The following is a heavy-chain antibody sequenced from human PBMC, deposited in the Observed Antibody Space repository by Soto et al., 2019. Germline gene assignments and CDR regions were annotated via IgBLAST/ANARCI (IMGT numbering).Heavy chain of an antibody. CDR1: GFTVSSNY. J-gene: IGHJ4*02. D-gene: IGHD6-13*01. Sequence: EVQLVESGGGLVQPGGSLRLSCAASGFTVSSNYMSWVRQAPGKGLEWVSVIYSGGSTYYADSVKGRFTISRDNSKNTLYLQMNSLRAEDTAVYYCARAPGVVAAGGLVGDYWGQGTLVTVSS. CDR2: IYSGGST. V-gene: IGHV3-66*01. CDR3: ARAPGVVAAGGLVGDY.